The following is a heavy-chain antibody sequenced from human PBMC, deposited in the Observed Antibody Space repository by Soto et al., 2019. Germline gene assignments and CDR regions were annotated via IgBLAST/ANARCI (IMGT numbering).Heavy chain of an antibody. CDR1: LDSIINSY. CDR2: IYSSGNA. J-gene: IGHJ5*02. V-gene: IGHV4-4*07. D-gene: IGHD3-22*01. CDR3: AKGRGFYSDNYFDP. Sequence: SEPLSLTCSVSLDSIINSYWTWIRQPAGKGLEWIGHIYSSGNANYNPSLKSRVTMSLDTSKNQFSLSLKSVTAADTAIYYCAKGRGFYSDNYFDPWGQGNQVTVSS.